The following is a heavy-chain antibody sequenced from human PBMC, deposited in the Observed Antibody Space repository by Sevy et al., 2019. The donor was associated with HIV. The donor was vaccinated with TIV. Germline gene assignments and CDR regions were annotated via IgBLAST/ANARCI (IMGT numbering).Heavy chain of an antibody. V-gene: IGHV4-4*02. CDR2: IYHSGST. Sequence: SETLSLTCAVSGGSISSSNWWSWVRQPPGKGLEWIGEIYHSGSTNYNPSLKSRVTISVDKSKIQFSLKLSSVTAADTAVYYCASFGYCSGGSCYSYYFDYWGQGTLVTVSS. CDR3: ASFGYCSGGSCYSYYFDY. J-gene: IGHJ4*02. CDR1: GGSISSSNW. D-gene: IGHD2-15*01.